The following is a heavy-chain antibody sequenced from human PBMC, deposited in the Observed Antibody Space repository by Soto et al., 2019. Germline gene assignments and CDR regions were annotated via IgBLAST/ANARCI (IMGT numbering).Heavy chain of an antibody. CDR2: IIPILGIA. D-gene: IGHD3-10*01. J-gene: IGHJ6*02. CDR1: GGTFSSYT. V-gene: IGHV1-69*04. CDR3: ARDQFGFYYYGSGSYYNSPHVMDV. Sequence: ASVKVSCKASGGTFSSYTISWVRQAPGQGLEWMGRIIPILGIANYAQKFQGRVTITADKSTSTAYMELSSLRSEDTAVYYCARDQFGFYYYGSGSYYNSPHVMDVWGQGTTVTVSS.